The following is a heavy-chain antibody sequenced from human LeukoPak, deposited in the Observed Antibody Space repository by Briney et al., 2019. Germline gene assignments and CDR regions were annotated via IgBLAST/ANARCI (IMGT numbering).Heavy chain of an antibody. CDR3: ASPGVRGVITAPFDY. CDR1: GYTFTSYG. J-gene: IGHJ4*02. V-gene: IGHV1-18*01. Sequence: ASVKVSCKASGYTFTSYGISWVRQAPGQGLEWMGWISAYNGNTNYAQKLQGGVTMTTDTSTSTAYMELRSLRSDDTAVYYCASPGVRGVITAPFDYWGQGTLVTVSS. CDR2: ISAYNGNT. D-gene: IGHD3-10*01.